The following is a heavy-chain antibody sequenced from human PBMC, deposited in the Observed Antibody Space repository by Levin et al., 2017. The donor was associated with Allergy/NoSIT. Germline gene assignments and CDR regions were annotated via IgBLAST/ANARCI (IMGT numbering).Heavy chain of an antibody. V-gene: IGHV3-23*01. CDR3: AKDPTNYGGYFDY. CDR2: IRGSGTPT. J-gene: IGHJ4*02. D-gene: IGHD4/OR15-4a*01. Sequence: GESLKISCAASGFIFSNYVMSWVRQPPGKGLEWVASIRGSGTPTYYADSVQGRFTISRDNSRNTLYLQMNSLKAEDTAVYYCAKDPTNYGGYFDYWGQGTLVTVSS. CDR1: GFIFSNYV.